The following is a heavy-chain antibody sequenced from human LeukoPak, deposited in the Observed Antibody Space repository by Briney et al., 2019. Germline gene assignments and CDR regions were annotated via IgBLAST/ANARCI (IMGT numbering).Heavy chain of an antibody. CDR2: INAGNGNT. CDR3: ARDPGDSWSGYYISALDY. V-gene: IGHV1-3*01. J-gene: IGHJ4*02. Sequence: GASVKVSCKASGYTFTSYAMHWVRQAPGQRLEWMGWINAGNGNTKYSQKFQGRVTITRDTSASTAYMELSSLRSEDTAVYYCARDPGDSWSGYYISALDYWGQGTLVTVSS. CDR1: GYTFTSYA. D-gene: IGHD3-3*01.